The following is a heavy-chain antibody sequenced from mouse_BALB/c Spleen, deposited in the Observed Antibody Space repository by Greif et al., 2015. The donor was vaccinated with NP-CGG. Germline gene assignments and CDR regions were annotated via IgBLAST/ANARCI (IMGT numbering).Heavy chain of an antibody. CDR3: ANWDWYFEV. J-gene: IGHJ1*01. Sequence: EVMLVESGAELVKPGASVKLSCTASGFNIKDTYMHWVKQRPEQGLEWIGRIDPANGNTKYDPKFQGKATITADTSSNTAYLRLSSLTSEGTAVYYCANWDWYFEVWGAGTTVTVSS. CDR2: IDPANGNT. V-gene: IGHV14-3*02. D-gene: IGHD4-1*01. CDR1: GFNIKDTY.